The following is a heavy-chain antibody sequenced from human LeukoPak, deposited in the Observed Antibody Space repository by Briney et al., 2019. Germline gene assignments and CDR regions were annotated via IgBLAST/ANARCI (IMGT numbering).Heavy chain of an antibody. CDR3: ARDTVLGRPGSLDY. D-gene: IGHD4-17*01. Sequence: HAGGSLRLSCAASGFTFSSYAMSWVRQAPGKGLEWVSAISGSGGSTYYADSVKGRFTISRDNSKNTLYLRMNSLRAEDTAVYYCARDTVLGRPGSLDYWGQGTLVTVSS. J-gene: IGHJ4*02. CDR1: GFTFSSYA. CDR2: ISGSGGST. V-gene: IGHV3-23*01.